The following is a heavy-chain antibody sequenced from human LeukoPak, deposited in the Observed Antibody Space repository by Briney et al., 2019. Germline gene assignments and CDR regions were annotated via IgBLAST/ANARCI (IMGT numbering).Heavy chain of an antibody. Sequence: GGSLRLCCAASGFTFSDHYMDWVRQAPGKGLEWVGRTRNKANSYTTEYAASVKGRFTISRDDSKNSPYLQMNSLKTEDTAVYYCARGGTGTGPYGMDVWGKGTTVTVSS. CDR2: TRNKANSYTT. V-gene: IGHV3-72*01. CDR3: ARGGTGTGPYGMDV. D-gene: IGHD1-1*01. CDR1: GFTFSDHY. J-gene: IGHJ6*04.